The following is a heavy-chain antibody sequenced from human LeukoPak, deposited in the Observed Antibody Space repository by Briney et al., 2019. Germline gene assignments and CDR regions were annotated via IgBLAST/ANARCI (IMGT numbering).Heavy chain of an antibody. D-gene: IGHD2-15*01. Sequence: GGSLRLSCVASGFNLGDFWVNWLRQAPGKGLEWVANMNQDGRQTNYLDSVKGRFTISRDNARNSVYLQMDSLRDEDTSLYYCVRAQGDRTGSLWGRGTLVTVST. V-gene: IGHV3-7*01. J-gene: IGHJ4*02. CDR1: GFNLGDFW. CDR3: VRAQGDRTGSL. CDR2: MNQDGRQT.